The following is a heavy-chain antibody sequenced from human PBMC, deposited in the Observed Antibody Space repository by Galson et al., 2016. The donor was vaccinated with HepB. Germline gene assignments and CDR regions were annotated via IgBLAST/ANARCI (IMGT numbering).Heavy chain of an antibody. J-gene: IGHJ4*02. V-gene: IGHV3-30*18. Sequence: SLRLSCAASGFTFSSYGMQWVRQAPGKGLEWVASTSYDGANKQYADSVKGRFTISRDNSKNTLNLQMNSLRTEDTAVYYCAKGGLVGSRRNYFEYWGQGTL. D-gene: IGHD1-26*01. CDR1: GFTFSSYG. CDR3: AKGGLVGSRRNYFEY. CDR2: TSYDGANK.